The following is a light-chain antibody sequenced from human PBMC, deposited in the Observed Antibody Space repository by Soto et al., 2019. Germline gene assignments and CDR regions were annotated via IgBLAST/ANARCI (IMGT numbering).Light chain of an antibody. J-gene: IGLJ3*02. V-gene: IGLV2-14*01. CDR1: SSDVGGYNY. CDR2: EVS. CDR3: SSYTSSSTWV. Sequence: QSVLTQPASVSGSPGQSITISCTGTSSDVGGYNYVSWYQQHPGKVPKFLIYEVSNRPSGVSNRFSGSKSGNTASLTISGLQGEDEADYYCSSYTSSSTWVFGGGTKVTVL.